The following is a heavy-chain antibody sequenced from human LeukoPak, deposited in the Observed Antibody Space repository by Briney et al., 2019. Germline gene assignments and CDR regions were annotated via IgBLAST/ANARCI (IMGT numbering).Heavy chain of an antibody. CDR3: ASCLSSSYYYYYMDV. J-gene: IGHJ6*03. CDR2: INPSGGST. CDR1: GYTFTSYY. D-gene: IGHD6-13*01. V-gene: IGHV1-46*01. Sequence: VSLKVSCKASGYTFTSYYMHWVRQAPGQGLEWMGIINPSGGSTSYAQKFQGRVTMTRDMSTSTVYMELSSLRSEDTAVYYCASCLSSSYYYYYMDVWGKGTTVTVSS.